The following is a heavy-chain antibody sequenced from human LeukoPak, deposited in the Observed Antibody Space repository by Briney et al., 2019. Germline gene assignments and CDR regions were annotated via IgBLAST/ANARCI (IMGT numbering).Heavy chain of an antibody. D-gene: IGHD1-1*01. CDR3: AKRPWSAFDI. CDR1: GFTFSSYA. J-gene: IGHJ3*02. Sequence: GGSLRLSCAASGFTFSSYAMTWVRQAPGKGLEWVSTISGSGRSTYYADSVKGRFTISRDNSKNTLYLQMNSLRAEDTAVYYCAKRPWSAFDIWGQGTMVTVSS. CDR2: ISGSGRST. V-gene: IGHV3-23*01.